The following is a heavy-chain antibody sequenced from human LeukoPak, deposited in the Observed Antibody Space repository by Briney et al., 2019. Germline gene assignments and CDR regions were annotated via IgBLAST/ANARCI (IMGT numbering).Heavy chain of an antibody. CDR2: ISSSGGST. D-gene: IGHD3-22*01. J-gene: IGHJ4*02. CDR1: GFTFSSYA. Sequence: GGSLRLSCAASGFTFSSYAMSWVRQAPGKGLEWVSGISSSGGSTVYADSVKGRFTISRDNSKNTLYLQMNSLRAEDTAVYYCAKDPTDFDSSGQTYFDYWGQGSLVTVSS. V-gene: IGHV3-23*01. CDR3: AKDPTDFDSSGQTYFDY.